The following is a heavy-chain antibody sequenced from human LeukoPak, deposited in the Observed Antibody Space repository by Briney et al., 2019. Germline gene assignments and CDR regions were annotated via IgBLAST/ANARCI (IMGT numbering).Heavy chain of an antibody. J-gene: IGHJ6*02. CDR2: IYHNGNT. Sequence: PSETLSLTCTVSGASTSSVDYYWTWIRQTPGEGLEWIGFIYHNGNTQYNPSLKSAITISIDTSKNQFSLTLSSVTAADTAVYYCARVRLEKVRAYYGMDVWGQGTTVTVSS. D-gene: IGHD2-2*01. CDR1: GASTSSVDYY. V-gene: IGHV4-30-4*01. CDR3: ARVRLEKVRAYYGMDV.